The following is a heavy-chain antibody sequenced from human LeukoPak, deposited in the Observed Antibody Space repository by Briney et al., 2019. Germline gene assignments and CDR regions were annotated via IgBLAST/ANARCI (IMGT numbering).Heavy chain of an antibody. D-gene: IGHD2-8*01. Sequence: ASVKVSCKASGYTFTSYYMHWVRHAPGQGLELMGWINPNSGGTNYAQKFQGRVTMTRDKSISTAYMELYSLRSDDTAVYYCARDPPGVRYGRPIFDFWGQGTLVTVSS. J-gene: IGHJ4*02. CDR2: INPNSGGT. V-gene: IGHV1-2*02. CDR3: ARDPPGVRYGRPIFDF. CDR1: GYTFTSYY.